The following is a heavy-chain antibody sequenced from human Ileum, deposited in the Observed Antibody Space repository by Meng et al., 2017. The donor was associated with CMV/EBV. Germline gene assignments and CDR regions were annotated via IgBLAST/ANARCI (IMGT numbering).Heavy chain of an antibody. CDR3: ARASGPAAKYGMDV. CDR2: ISGYNANT. Sequence: ASVKVSCKASGYTFSTYGISWVRQAPGQGLEWMGWISGYNANTAYAQSFQGRVTMSTDTSTSTDYMNLRSLRSNDTAVYYCARASGPAAKYGMDVWGQGTTVTVSS. V-gene: IGHV1-18*01. J-gene: IGHJ6*02. CDR1: GYTFSTYG.